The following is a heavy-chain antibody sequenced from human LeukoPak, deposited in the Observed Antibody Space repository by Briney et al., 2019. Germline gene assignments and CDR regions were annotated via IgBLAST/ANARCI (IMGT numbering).Heavy chain of an antibody. CDR3: ARVVGLSELERGWFVP. V-gene: IGHV4-38-2*01. D-gene: IGHD1-1*01. CDR2: IYHSGST. J-gene: IGHJ5*02. Sequence: SETLSLTCAVPGYSISSGYYWGWIRQPPGKGLEWIWSIYHSGSTYYNPSLKSRVTISVDTSKNQFSLKLSSVTAAATAVYYCARVVGLSELERGWFVPWGQGTLVTVSS. CDR1: GYSISSGYY.